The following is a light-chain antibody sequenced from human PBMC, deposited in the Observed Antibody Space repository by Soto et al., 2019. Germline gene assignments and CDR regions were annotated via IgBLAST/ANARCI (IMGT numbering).Light chain of an antibody. CDR1: HSISRW. J-gene: IGKJ5*01. CDR3: QQYKTYAIT. V-gene: IGKV1-5*01. CDR2: DAS. Sequence: NQMTQSPSTLSGSVGDRGTITCRASHSISRWSAWYQQKPGKAPNLLIFDASSLQSGVPSRFSGSGSGTEFTLTIFSLQPDDFAAYYCQQYKTYAITFGQGTRLEIK.